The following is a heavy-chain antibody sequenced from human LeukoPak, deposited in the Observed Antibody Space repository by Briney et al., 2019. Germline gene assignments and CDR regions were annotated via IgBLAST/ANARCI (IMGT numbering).Heavy chain of an antibody. D-gene: IGHD3-10*01. CDR1: GFLFDDYA. CDR2: ISWNSGSI. V-gene: IGHV3-9*01. J-gene: IGHJ4*02. CDR3: AKGSPLYYYGSGPNFDY. Sequence: GRSLRLSCAASGFLFDDYAMHWVRQAPGKGLEWVSGISWNSGSIGYAGSVKGRFTISRDNAKNSLYLQMNSLRAEDTALYYCAKGSPLYYYGSGPNFDYWGQGTLVTVSS.